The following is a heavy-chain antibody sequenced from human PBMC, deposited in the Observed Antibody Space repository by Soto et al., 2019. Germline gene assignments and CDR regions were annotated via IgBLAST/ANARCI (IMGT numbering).Heavy chain of an antibody. Sequence: NPSETLSLTCTVSGDSFSDYYWNWIRQVPGKGLEWIGFVFHSATTSYNPSLKTRVAISDDTSKKQFSLGLTSVTAADTAIYYCARGHYSSGWPIDHWGQGILVTVSS. V-gene: IGHV4-59*01. CDR1: GDSFSDYY. J-gene: IGHJ4*02. CDR2: VFHSATT. CDR3: ARGHYSSGWPIDH. D-gene: IGHD6-19*01.